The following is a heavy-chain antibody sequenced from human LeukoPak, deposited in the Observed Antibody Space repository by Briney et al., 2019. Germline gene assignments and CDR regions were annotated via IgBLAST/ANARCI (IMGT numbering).Heavy chain of an antibody. D-gene: IGHD3-10*01. CDR2: ISGSGGST. Sequence: GGSLRLSCAASGCTFSSYAMSWVRQAPGKGLEWVSAISGSGGSTYYADSVKGRFTISRDNSKNTLYLQMNSLRAEDTAVYYCAKVTYYYGSGSEYYFDYWGQGTLVTVSS. CDR3: AKVTYYYGSGSEYYFDY. CDR1: GCTFSSYA. V-gene: IGHV3-23*01. J-gene: IGHJ4*02.